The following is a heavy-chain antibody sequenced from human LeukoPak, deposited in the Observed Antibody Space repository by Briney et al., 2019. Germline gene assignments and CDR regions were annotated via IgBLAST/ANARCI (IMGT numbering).Heavy chain of an antibody. D-gene: IGHD1-1*01. CDR3: AREGTAGTNLNWFDP. Sequence: SETLSLTCTVSGGSISSYYWSWIRQPPGKGLEWIGYISYSGSTNFNPSLKSRVTISVDTSKNQFYLKLSSVTAADTAVYYCAREGTAGTNLNWFDPWGQGTLVTVSS. V-gene: IGHV4-59*01. J-gene: IGHJ5*02. CDR1: GGSISSYY. CDR2: ISYSGST.